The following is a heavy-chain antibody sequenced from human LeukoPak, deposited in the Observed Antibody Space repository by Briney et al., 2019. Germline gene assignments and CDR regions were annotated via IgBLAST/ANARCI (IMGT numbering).Heavy chain of an antibody. CDR1: GGSISSSSYY. CDR3: ARVRDSSGYYGLLDY. V-gene: IGHV4-61*05. CDR2: IYYSGST. Sequence: SETLSLTCTVSGGSISSSSYYWGWIRQPPGKGLEWIGYIYYSGSTNYNPSLKSRVTISVDTSKNQFSLKLSSVTAADTAVYYCARVRDSSGYYGLLDYWGQGTLVTVSS. J-gene: IGHJ4*02. D-gene: IGHD3-22*01.